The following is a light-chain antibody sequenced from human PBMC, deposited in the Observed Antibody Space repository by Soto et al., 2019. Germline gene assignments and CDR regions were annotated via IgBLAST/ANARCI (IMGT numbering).Light chain of an antibody. V-gene: IGKV3-20*01. CDR3: QNYRSSPWT. CDR1: QSVSSNF. Sequence: EIVLTQSPGTLSLSPGERATLSCRASQSVSSNFLAWYQQKPGQAPRLVIYGASSRATGIPDRFSGSGSGTDFTLTISRLEPGDFAVYYCQNYRSSPWTFGQGTKVEIK. J-gene: IGKJ1*01. CDR2: GAS.